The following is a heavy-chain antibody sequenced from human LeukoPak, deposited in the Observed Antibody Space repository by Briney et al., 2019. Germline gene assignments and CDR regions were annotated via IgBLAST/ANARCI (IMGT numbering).Heavy chain of an antibody. D-gene: IGHD2-2*02. CDR3: VKDRPVYCSSTSCYRAFDI. V-gene: IGHV3-23*01. J-gene: IGHJ3*02. Sequence: GGSLRLSCAASGFTFSSYAMSWVRQAPGKGLEWVSAISGSGGSTYYADSVKGRFTISRDNSKNTLYLQMNSLRAEDTAVYYCVKDRPVYCSSTSCYRAFDIWGQGTVVTVSS. CDR1: GFTFSSYA. CDR2: ISGSGGST.